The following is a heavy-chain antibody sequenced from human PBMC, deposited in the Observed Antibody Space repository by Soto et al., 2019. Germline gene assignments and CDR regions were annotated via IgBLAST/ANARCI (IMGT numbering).Heavy chain of an antibody. CDR1: GFTFSSFN. D-gene: IGHD2-8*01. CDR3: AKVRLTDYLRYAPHL. V-gene: IGHV3-23*01. CDR2: ISPNGDST. J-gene: IGHJ3*01. Sequence: GGSLRLSCAASGFTFSSFNMNGVRQVPGRGLEWVSIISPNGDSTYYADSVKGRFTISRDNSQNTVFLQMNSLRAEDTAIYFCAKVRLTDYLRYAPHLWGQGTLVTVSS.